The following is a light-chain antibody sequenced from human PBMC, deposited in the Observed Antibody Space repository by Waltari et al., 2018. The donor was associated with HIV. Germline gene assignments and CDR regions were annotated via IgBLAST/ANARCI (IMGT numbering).Light chain of an antibody. CDR3: AAWDDSLSGWV. CDR1: SSNIGDNY. J-gene: IGLJ3*02. Sequence: QSALTQPPSTSGTPGQTVTIPCSGSSSNIGDNYVSWYQQLPGTAPKLLIYRNSQRPSGGRDQFSGSKSGTSASLAINDLRSEDEAEYHCAAWDDSLSGWVFGGGTNLTVL. CDR2: RNS. V-gene: IGLV1-47*01.